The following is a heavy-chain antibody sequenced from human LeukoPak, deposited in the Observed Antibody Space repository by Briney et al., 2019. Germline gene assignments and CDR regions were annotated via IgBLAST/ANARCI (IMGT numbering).Heavy chain of an antibody. CDR2: IYRGGNT. Sequence: GGSLRLSCAASGFTVSSNYMSWVRQAPGKGLEWVSIIYRGGNTYYADSVKGRFTISRDNSKNTLYFQMNSLRAEDTAVYYCARQYCSSTSCNGAFDIWGQGALVTVSS. CDR3: ARQYCSSTSCNGAFDI. J-gene: IGHJ4*02. CDR1: GFTVSSNY. V-gene: IGHV3-53*01. D-gene: IGHD2-2*01.